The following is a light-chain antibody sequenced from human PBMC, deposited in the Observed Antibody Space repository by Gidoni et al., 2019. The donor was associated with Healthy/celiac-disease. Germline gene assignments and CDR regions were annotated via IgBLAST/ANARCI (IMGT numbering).Light chain of an antibody. V-gene: IGKV1-39*01. J-gene: IGKJ2*01. CDR3: QQSYSTPYT. CDR1: QRISSY. Sequence: DSQMTQSPSSLSASVGDRVTITCRASQRISSYLNWYKQKPGKAPKLLIYAASSLQSGVPSRFSGSGSGTDFTLTISRLQPEDFATYYCQQSYSTPYTFGQGTKLEIK. CDR2: AAS.